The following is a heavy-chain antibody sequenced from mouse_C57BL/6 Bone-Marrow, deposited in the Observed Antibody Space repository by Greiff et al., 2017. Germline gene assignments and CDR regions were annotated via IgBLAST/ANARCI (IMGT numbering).Heavy chain of an antibody. J-gene: IGHJ2*01. Sequence: VKVVESGPELVKPGASVKISCKASGYAFSSSWMNWVKQRPGKGLEWIGRIYPGDGDTNYNGKFKGKATLTSDKSSRTAYMQLSSLTSADSAVYFCAALLITTVVGDFYYWGQGTTLTVSS. CDR2: IYPGDGDT. CDR1: GYAFSSSW. CDR3: AALLITTVVGDFYY. V-gene: IGHV1-82*01. D-gene: IGHD1-1*01.